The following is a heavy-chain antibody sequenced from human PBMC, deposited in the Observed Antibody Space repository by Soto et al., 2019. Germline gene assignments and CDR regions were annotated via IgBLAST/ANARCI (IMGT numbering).Heavy chain of an antibody. Sequence: SVKVSCKASGFTFTSSAVQWVRQARGQGLEWIGWIVVGSGNTNYAQKFQERVTITRAMSTSTAYMELSSLRSEDTAVYYCAADKSTLHYYYYVMDVWGQGPTGTAP. J-gene: IGHJ6*02. V-gene: IGHV1-58*01. CDR2: IVVGSGNT. CDR3: AADKSTLHYYYYVMDV. CDR1: GFTFTSSA.